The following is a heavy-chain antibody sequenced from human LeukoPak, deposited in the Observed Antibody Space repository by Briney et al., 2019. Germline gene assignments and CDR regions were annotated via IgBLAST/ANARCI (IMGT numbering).Heavy chain of an antibody. Sequence: GRSLRLSCAASGFTFSSYAMHWVRQAPGKGLEWVAVISYDGSNKYYADSVKGRFTISRDNSKNTLYLQMNSLRAEDTAVYYCARGSYCSSTSCYTFSLNYYYYGVDVWGQGTTVTVSS. V-gene: IGHV3-30-3*01. CDR3: ARGSYCSSTSCYTFSLNYYYYGVDV. CDR1: GFTFSSYA. J-gene: IGHJ6*02. CDR2: ISYDGSNK. D-gene: IGHD2-2*02.